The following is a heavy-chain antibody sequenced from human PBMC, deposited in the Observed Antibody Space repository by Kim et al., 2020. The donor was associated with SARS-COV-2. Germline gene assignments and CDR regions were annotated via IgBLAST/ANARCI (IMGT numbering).Heavy chain of an antibody. CDR1: GFPFSTYG. D-gene: IGHD3-10*01. CDR3: AKAVLRGGNYYYYGMDV. J-gene: IGHJ6*01. V-gene: IGHV3-30*18. CDR2: ISYDGSNK. Sequence: GGSLRLSCAASGFPFSTYGMHWVRQAPGKGLEWVAVISYDGSNKYYADSVKGRFTISRDNSENTLYLQMNSLRAEDTAVYYCAKAVLRGGNYYYYGMDV.